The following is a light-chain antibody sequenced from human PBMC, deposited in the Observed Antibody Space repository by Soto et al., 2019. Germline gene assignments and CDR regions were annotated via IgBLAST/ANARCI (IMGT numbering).Light chain of an antibody. Sequence: DIPLTQSPSFLSASVGDRVTITCRASQGIRNHFAWYQQKPGKAPSLLIYSAFTLQSGVPSRFSGSQSETEFTLTISSLQPEAFATYFCQQLYSYPLTFGPGTKVDVK. CDR2: SAF. CDR3: QQLYSYPLT. CDR1: QGIRNH. J-gene: IGKJ3*01. V-gene: IGKV1-9*01.